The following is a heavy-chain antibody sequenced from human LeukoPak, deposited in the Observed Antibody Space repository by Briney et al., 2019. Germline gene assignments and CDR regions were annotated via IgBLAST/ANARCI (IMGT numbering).Heavy chain of an antibody. V-gene: IGHV1-2*04. D-gene: IGHD3-3*01. CDR3: AREGYDFWSGYSLPYNWFDP. CDR1: GYTFTSYY. CDR2: INPNSGGT. J-gene: IGHJ5*02. Sequence: ASVKVSCKASGYTFTSYYMHWVRQAPGQGLEWMGWINPNSGGTNYAQKFQGWVTMTRDTSISTAYMELSRLRSDDTAVYYCAREGYDFWSGYSLPYNWFDPWGQGTLVTVSS.